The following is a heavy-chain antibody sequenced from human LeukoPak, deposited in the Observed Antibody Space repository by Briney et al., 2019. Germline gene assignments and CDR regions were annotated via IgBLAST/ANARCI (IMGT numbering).Heavy chain of an antibody. CDR1: GFTVSSNY. Sequence: PGGSLRLSCAASGFTVSSNYMSWVRQAPGKGLEWVSVIYSGGSTYYADSVKGRFTISRDNSKNTLYLQMNSLRAEDTAVYYCASPYVASHGAFDIWGQGTMVTVSS. CDR2: IYSGGST. CDR3: ASPYVASHGAFDI. D-gene: IGHD5-12*01. V-gene: IGHV3-66*01. J-gene: IGHJ3*02.